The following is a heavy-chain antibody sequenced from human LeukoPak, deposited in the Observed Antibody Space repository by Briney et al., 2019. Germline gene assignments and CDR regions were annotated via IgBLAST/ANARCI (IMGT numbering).Heavy chain of an antibody. V-gene: IGHV4-59*01. D-gene: IGHD6-13*01. J-gene: IGHJ4*02. CDR3: ARGSKAAPGTFDY. Sequence: SETLSLTCTVSGGSISSYYWSWIRQPPGKGLEWIGYIYYTGSTDYNPSLKSRVAISVDTSKNQFSLKLSSVTAADAAVYYCARGSKAAPGTFDYWGQGTLVTVSS. CDR1: GGSISSYY. CDR2: IYYTGST.